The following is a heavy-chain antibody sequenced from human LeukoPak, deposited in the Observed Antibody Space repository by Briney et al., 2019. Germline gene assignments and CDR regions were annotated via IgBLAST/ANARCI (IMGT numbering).Heavy chain of an antibody. CDR2: ITATSSST. D-gene: IGHD3-3*01. J-gene: IGHJ5*02. Sequence: TGGSLRLSCTTSGFTFSSYAMSWVRQAPGKGLEWVSAITATSSSTYDADSVQGRFTISRDSSKNTLYLQMNSLRAEDTAVYYCAKDWSGNYNWSDPWGQGTLVTVSS. V-gene: IGHV3-23*01. CDR3: AKDWSGNYNWSDP. CDR1: GFTFSSYA.